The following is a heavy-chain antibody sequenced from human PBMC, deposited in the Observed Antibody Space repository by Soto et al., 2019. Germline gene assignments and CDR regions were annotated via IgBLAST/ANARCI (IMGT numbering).Heavy chain of an antibody. CDR2: IWNDGSTK. V-gene: IGHV3-33*01. D-gene: IGHD4-17*01. CDR1: GFTFTDFG. Sequence: ESGGGVVQPGRSLRLSCAASGFTFTDFGMHWVRQAPGKGLEWVAVIWNDGSTKYYADSVKGRFTISRDSSKNTVYLQMNSLRVEDTAVYYCAREIVYGGYYFDYWGQGTLVTVSS. J-gene: IGHJ4*02. CDR3: AREIVYGGYYFDY.